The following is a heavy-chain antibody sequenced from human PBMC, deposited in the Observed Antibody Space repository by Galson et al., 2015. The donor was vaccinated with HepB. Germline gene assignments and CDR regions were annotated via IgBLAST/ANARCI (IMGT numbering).Heavy chain of an antibody. V-gene: IGHV3-30-3*01. Sequence: SLRLSCAASGFTFSSYAMHWVRQAPGKGLEWVAVISYDGSNKYYADSVKGRFTISRDNSKNTLYLQMNSLRAEDTAVYYCATADRGGSYFPFDYWGQGTLVTVSS. CDR2: ISYDGSNK. CDR3: ATADRGGSYFPFDY. D-gene: IGHD1-26*01. J-gene: IGHJ4*02. CDR1: GFTFSSYA.